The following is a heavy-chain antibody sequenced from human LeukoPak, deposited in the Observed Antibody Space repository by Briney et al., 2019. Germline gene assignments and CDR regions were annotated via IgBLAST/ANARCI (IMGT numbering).Heavy chain of an antibody. CDR1: GFTFSSYS. CDR3: ARDRYSSSWYFDY. Sequence: PGGSLRLSCAASGFTFSSYSMNWVRQAPGKGLEWVSYISSSSSTIYYADSVKGRFTISRDNAKNSLYLQMNSLRAEDTAVYYCARDRYSSSWYFDYWGQGTLVTVSS. CDR2: ISSSSSTI. V-gene: IGHV3-48*01. J-gene: IGHJ4*02. D-gene: IGHD6-13*01.